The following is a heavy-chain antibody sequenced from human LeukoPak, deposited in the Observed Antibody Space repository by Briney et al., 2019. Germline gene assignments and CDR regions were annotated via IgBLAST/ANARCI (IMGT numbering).Heavy chain of an antibody. J-gene: IGHJ5*02. Sequence: PSETLSLTCAVYGGSFSGYYWSWIRQPPGKGLEWIGEINHSGSTNYNPSLKSRVTISVDTPKNQFSLKLNSVTAADTAVYYCARRITMVRGAQNWFDPWGQGTLVTVSS. CDR3: ARRITMVRGAQNWFDP. CDR2: INHSGST. V-gene: IGHV4-34*01. D-gene: IGHD3-10*01. CDR1: GGSFSGYY.